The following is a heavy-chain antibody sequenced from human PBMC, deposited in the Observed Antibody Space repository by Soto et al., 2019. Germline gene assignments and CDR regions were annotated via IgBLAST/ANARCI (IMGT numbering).Heavy chain of an antibody. D-gene: IGHD6-19*01. J-gene: IGHJ4*02. Sequence: SETLSLTCTVSGGSISSSSYYWGWIRQPPGKGLEWIGSIYYSGSTYYNPSLKNRVTISVDTSKNQFSLKLSSVTAADTAVYYCARGSSGWFSFDYWGQGTLVTVSS. CDR3: ARGSSGWFSFDY. CDR1: GGSISSSSYY. V-gene: IGHV4-39*02. CDR2: IYYSGST.